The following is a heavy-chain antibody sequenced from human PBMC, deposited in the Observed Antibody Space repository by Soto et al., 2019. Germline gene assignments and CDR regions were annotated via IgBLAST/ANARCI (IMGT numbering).Heavy chain of an antibody. CDR1: GFTFGDYA. J-gene: IGHJ4*02. V-gene: IGHV3-49*03. D-gene: IGHD3-10*01. CDR2: IRSKAYGGTT. Sequence: PGGSLRLSCTASGFTFGDYAMSWFRQAPGKGLEWVGFIRSKAYGGTTEYAASVKGRFTISRDDSKSIAYLQMNSLKTEDTAVYYCTVYYYPGGFFDYWGQGTLVTVSS. CDR3: TVYYYPGGFFDY.